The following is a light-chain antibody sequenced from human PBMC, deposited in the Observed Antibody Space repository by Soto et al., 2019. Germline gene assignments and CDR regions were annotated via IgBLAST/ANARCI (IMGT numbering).Light chain of an antibody. V-gene: IGKV3-11*01. J-gene: IGKJ4*01. CDR2: DAS. CDR3: QQRSSWPLT. CDR1: QSVSSS. Sequence: EIVLTQSPATLSLSPGERATLSCRASQSVSSSLAWYQQKPGQTPRLLIYDASNRATGIPARFSGSGSGTDFTLTFSSLEPEDFAVYYCQQRSSWPLTFGGGTKVAIK.